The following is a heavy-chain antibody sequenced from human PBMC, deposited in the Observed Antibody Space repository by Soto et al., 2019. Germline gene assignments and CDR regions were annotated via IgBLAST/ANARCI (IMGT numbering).Heavy chain of an antibody. V-gene: IGHV3-11*05. CDR2: ISSSGTYT. D-gene: IGHD6-13*01. CDR3: AREKTYSSSWYVY. J-gene: IGHJ4*02. Sequence: GGSLRLSCAASGFTFSDYYMSWIRQAPGKGLEWVSYISSSGTYTKYADSVKGRFTISRDNAKNSLYLQMNSLRAGDTAVYYCAREKTYSSSWYVYWGQGTLVTVSS. CDR1: GFTFSDYY.